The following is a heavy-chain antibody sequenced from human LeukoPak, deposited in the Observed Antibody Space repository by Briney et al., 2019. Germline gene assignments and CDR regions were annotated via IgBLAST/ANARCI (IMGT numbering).Heavy chain of an antibody. J-gene: IGHJ6*02. CDR1: GFIFSDTW. CDR2: IKQDGSEK. Sequence: GGSLRLSCEVSGFIFSDTWMTWVRQAPGKGLEWLACIKQDGSEKYYVDSVKGRFTISRDNAENSLYLQMNSLRAEDTAVYYCTRNLPGYYRYFSLDVWGQGTTVTVSS. V-gene: IGHV3-7*05. CDR3: TRNLPGYYRYFSLDV.